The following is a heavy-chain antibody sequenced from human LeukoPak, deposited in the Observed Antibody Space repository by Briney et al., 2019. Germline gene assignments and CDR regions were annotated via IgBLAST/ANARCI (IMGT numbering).Heavy chain of an antibody. CDR3: ARVPAYGNYRRAFDI. V-gene: IGHV3-74*01. J-gene: IGHJ3*02. CDR2: ISSEERTT. Sequence: GGSLRLSCAASGFTFSSYWMHWVRQAPGKRLVWVSRISSEERTTNYADSVKGRFTISRDNTRNTVYLQMNSLRAEDTAMYYCARVPAYGNYRRAFDIWGQGAMVIVSS. D-gene: IGHD4-11*01. CDR1: GFTFSSYW.